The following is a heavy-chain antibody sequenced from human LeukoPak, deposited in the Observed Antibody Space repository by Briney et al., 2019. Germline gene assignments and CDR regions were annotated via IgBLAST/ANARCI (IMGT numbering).Heavy chain of an antibody. CDR3: AKGSSSSTFGDY. CDR1: GFTFSSYA. D-gene: IGHD6-6*01. Sequence: GSLRRSCAASGFTFSSYAMSWGRQASGEGLEWVSAISGSGGSTYYADSVKGRFTISRDNSKNTLYLQMNSLRAEDTAVYYCAKGSSSSTFGDYWGQGTLVTVS. CDR2: ISGSGGST. V-gene: IGHV3-23*01. J-gene: IGHJ4*02.